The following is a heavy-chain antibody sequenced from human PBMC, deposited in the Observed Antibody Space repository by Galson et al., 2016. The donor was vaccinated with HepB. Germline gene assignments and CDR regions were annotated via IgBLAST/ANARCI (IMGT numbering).Heavy chain of an antibody. CDR1: GFTFNKYP. V-gene: IGHV3-30*03. CDR2: ISYDGNNK. Sequence: SLRLSCAASGFTFNKYPMFWVRQAPGKGLEWVAVISYDGNNKYYADSVKGRFTISRDSSQNTLYLQMNSLRTEDTAVYFCARKSMAGPRSYFDYWGQGTLVTASS. J-gene: IGHJ4*02. D-gene: IGHD6-19*01. CDR3: ARKSMAGPRSYFDY.